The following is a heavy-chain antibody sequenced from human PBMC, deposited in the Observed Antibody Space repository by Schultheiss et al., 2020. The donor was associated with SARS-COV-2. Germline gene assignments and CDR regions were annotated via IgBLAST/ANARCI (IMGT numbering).Heavy chain of an antibody. D-gene: IGHD6-13*01. Sequence: GESLKISCAASGFTFDDYAMHWVRQAPGKGLEWVSYISSSSSTIYYADSVKGRFTISRDNAKNSLYLQMNSLRAEDTAVYYCAKDRGSSSFVGENWFDPWGQGTLVTVSS. J-gene: IGHJ5*02. CDR2: ISSSSSTI. V-gene: IGHV3-48*01. CDR3: AKDRGSSSFVGENWFDP. CDR1: GFTFDDYA.